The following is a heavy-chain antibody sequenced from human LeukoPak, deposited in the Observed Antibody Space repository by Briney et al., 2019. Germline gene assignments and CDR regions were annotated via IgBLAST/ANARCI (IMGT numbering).Heavy chain of an antibody. J-gene: IGHJ6*02. CDR1: GFTFSSYG. CDR2: ISYDGSNK. V-gene: IGHV3-30*03. D-gene: IGHD6-13*01. Sequence: GGSLRLSCAASGFTFSSYGMHWVRQAPGKGLEWVAVISYDGSNKYYADSVKGRFTISRDNSKNTLYLQMNSLRAEDTAVYYCARRPDGSSWYYYYYYYGMDVWGQGTTVTVSS. CDR3: ARRPDGSSWYYYYYYYGMDV.